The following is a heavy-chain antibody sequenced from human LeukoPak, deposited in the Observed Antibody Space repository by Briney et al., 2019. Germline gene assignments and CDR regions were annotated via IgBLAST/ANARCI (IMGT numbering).Heavy chain of an antibody. V-gene: IGHV1-69*05. CDR3: ARGPILWFDP. CDR2: IIPIFGTA. D-gene: IGHD1-26*01. Sequence: SVKVSCKASGGTFSSYAISWVRQAPGQGLEWMGRIIPIFGTANYAQKFQGRVTMTRNTSISTAYMELSSLRSEDTAVYYCARGPILWFDPWGQGTLVTVSS. CDR1: GGTFSSYA. J-gene: IGHJ5*02.